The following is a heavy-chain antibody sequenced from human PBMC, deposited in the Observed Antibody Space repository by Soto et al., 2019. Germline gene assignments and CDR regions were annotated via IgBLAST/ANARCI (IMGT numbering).Heavy chain of an antibody. Sequence: GVLRLSCAASGFTFSSYAMSWVRQAPGKGLEWVSAISGSGGSTYYADSVKGRFTISRDNSKNTLYLQMNSLRAEDTAVYYCAKDRYPVVPAAMLKDYWGQGTLVTVSS. CDR1: GFTFSSYA. V-gene: IGHV3-23*01. CDR3: AKDRYPVVPAAMLKDY. CDR2: ISGSGGST. J-gene: IGHJ4*02. D-gene: IGHD2-2*01.